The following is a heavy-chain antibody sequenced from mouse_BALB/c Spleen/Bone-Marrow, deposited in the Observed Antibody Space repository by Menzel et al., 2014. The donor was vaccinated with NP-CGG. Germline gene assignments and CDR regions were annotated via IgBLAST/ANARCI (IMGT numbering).Heavy chain of an antibody. V-gene: IGHV4-1*02. CDR1: GFDFSRYW. D-gene: IGHD1-1*01. J-gene: IGHJ2*01. CDR2: INPDSSTI. Sequence: EVHLVESGGGLVQPGGSLKLSCAASGFDFSRYWMSWVRQAPGKGLEWIGEINPDSSTINYTPSLKDKFIISRDNAKSTLYLQMSKVRSEDTALYYCARPLYYYGSSHFDYWGQGTTLTVSS. CDR3: ARPLYYYGSSHFDY.